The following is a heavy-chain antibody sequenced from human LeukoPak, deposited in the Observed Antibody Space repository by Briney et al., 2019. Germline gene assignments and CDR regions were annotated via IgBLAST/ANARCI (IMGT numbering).Heavy chain of an antibody. D-gene: IGHD2/OR15-2a*01. V-gene: IGHV4-38-2*01. CDR2: VYQSGST. Sequence: SETLSLTCAVSNYSNTSGFYWGWVRQPPGKGLDWIGNVYQSGSTYYNSSLQSRVTILVDTSKNLFSLKLSSVTAADTAVYYCERLHSTAYFDYWGPGILVTVSS. J-gene: IGHJ4*02. CDR1: NYSNTSGFY. CDR3: ERLHSTAYFDY.